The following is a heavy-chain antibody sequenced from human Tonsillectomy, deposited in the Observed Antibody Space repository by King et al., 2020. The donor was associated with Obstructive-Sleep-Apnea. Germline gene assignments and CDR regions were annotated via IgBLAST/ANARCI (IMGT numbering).Heavy chain of an antibody. V-gene: IGHV3-74*01. J-gene: IGHJ6*02. Sequence: VQLVESGGGLVQPGGSLRLSCAASGVTFSSYWMHWVRQAPEKGLVWVSRINRDGSSTTYADSVKGRLTISRDDAKNTLYLQMNSLRAEDTAVYYCARSFNDMDVWGQGTTVTVSS. D-gene: IGHD3-16*01. CDR2: INRDGSST. CDR3: ARSFNDMDV. CDR1: GVTFSSYW.